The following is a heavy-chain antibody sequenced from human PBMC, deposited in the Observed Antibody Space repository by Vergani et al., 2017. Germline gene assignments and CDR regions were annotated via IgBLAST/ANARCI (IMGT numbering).Heavy chain of an antibody. CDR1: EFTFSSNA. J-gene: IGHJ4*02. D-gene: IGHD2-2*01. CDR3: ARGGYCISTSCHGAFDC. V-gene: IGHV3-30*04. CDR2: ISYDGSNE. Sequence: QVQLVESGGGVVQPGRSLRLSCAASEFTFSSNAMHWVRQAPGKGLGWVAVISYDGSNEYYADSVKGRFTISRDNSKNTLYLQMNSLRAEDTAVYYCARGGYCISTSCHGAFDCWGQGALVTVSA.